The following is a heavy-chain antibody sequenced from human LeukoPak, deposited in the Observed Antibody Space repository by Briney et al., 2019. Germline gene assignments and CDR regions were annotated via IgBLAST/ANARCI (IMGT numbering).Heavy chain of an antibody. CDR1: GFTFSGSA. V-gene: IGHV3-73*01. J-gene: IGHJ4*02. Sequence: GGSLRLSCAASGFTFSGSAMHWVRQASGKGLEWVGRIGSKANSYATAYAASVKGRFTISRDDSKNTAYLQMNSLKTEDTAVYYCTSFDWDYVWGSYRPLWGQGTLVTVSS. CDR2: IGSKANSYAT. D-gene: IGHD3-16*02. CDR3: TSFDWDYVWGSYRPL.